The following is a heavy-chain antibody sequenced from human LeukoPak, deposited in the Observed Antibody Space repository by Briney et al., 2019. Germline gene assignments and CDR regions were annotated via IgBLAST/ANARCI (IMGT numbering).Heavy chain of an antibody. CDR3: ARHRGSGWYSYYFDY. V-gene: IGHV4-59*08. Sequence: PSETLSLTCTVSGGSISSYYWSWIRQPPGKGLEWIGYIYYSGSTNYNPSLKSRVTVSVDTSKNQFSLKLSSVTAADTAVYYCARHRGSGWYSYYFDYWGQGTLVTVSS. CDR1: GGSISSYY. J-gene: IGHJ4*02. D-gene: IGHD6-19*01. CDR2: IYYSGST.